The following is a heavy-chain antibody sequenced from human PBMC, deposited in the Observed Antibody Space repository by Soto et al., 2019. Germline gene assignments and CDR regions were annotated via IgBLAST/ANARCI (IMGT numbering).Heavy chain of an antibody. D-gene: IGHD6-13*01. Sequence: SVKVSCKASGGTFSSYAISWVRQAPGQGLEWMGGIIPIFGTANYAQKFQGRVTITADESTSTAYMELSSLRSEDTAVYYCARVRYSSSWYLTPAYYYYGMDVWGQGTTVTVSS. V-gene: IGHV1-69*13. CDR2: IIPIFGTA. CDR1: GGTFSSYA. J-gene: IGHJ6*02. CDR3: ARVRYSSSWYLTPAYYYYGMDV.